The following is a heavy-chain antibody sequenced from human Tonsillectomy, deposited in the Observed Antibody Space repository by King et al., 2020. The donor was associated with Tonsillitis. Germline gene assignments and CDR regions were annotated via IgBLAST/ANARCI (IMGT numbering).Heavy chain of an antibody. D-gene: IGHD3-22*01. CDR2: IYYSGST. Sequence: QLQESGPGLVKPSQTLSLTCTVSGDSFSSGGYYWNWIRQHPGKGLEWIGYIYYSGSTYYNPSLKSRVTISVDTSKNQFSLRLSSVTAADTAVYYCARTPKYYDSSGPVWGQGTTVTVSS. J-gene: IGHJ6*02. V-gene: IGHV4-31*03. CDR3: ARTPKYYDSSGPV. CDR1: GDSFSSGGYY.